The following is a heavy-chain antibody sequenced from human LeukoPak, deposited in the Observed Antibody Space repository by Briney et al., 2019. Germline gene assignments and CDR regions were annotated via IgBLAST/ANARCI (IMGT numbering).Heavy chain of an antibody. V-gene: IGHV1-18*01. D-gene: IGHD3-22*01. CDR3: ARMMTPRLYYDSSGYYYGAFDI. J-gene: IGHJ3*02. CDR2: ISAYNSYT. CDR1: GYMFTSYG. Sequence: ASVKVSCKTSGYMFTSYGVTWVRQAPGQGLEWMGWISAYNSYTNYAQKLQGRVTMTTDTSTSTAYMELRSLRSDDTAVYYCARMMTPRLYYDSSGYYYGAFDIWGQGTMVTVSS.